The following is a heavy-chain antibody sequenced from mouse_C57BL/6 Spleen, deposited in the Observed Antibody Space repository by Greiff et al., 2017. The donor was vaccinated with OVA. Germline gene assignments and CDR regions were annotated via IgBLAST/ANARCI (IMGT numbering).Heavy chain of an antibody. V-gene: IGHV1-80*01. CDR2: IYPGDGDT. D-gene: IGHD1-1*01. CDR3: AIITTIVATPYLDD. CDR1: GYAFSSYW. J-gene: IGHJ2*01. Sequence: VQLQQSGAELVKPGASVKISCKASGYAFSSYWMHWVKQRPGKGLEWIGQIYPGDGDTNYNGKFKGKATLTADKYSSTAYMRLNCLTYEDSAIYFFAIITTIVATPYLDDWGQGTTLAVSS.